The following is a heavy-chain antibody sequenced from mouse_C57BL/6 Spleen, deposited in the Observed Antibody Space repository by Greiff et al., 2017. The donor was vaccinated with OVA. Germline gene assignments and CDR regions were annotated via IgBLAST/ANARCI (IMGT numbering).Heavy chain of an antibody. CDR2: IHPYNDDT. V-gene: IGHV1-47*01. J-gene: IGHJ4*01. CDR3: GGSGYAMDY. CDR1: GYTFTTYP. Sequence: QVQLQQSVAELVKPGASVKMSCKASGYTFTTYPIEWMKQNPEQSLEWIGNIHPYNDDTKYNAKFQGKATLTAEKSSSTVYLELSRITSDDAAVYYCGGSGYAMDYWGQGTSVTVSA.